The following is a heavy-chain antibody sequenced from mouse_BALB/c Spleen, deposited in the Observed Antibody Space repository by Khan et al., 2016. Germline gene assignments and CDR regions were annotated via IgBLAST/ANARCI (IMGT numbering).Heavy chain of an antibody. CDR3: ARSRDGYYRAMDY. J-gene: IGHJ4*01. CDR1: GYTFIRYT. CDR2: INPNSGYT. V-gene: IGHV1-4*02. D-gene: IGHD2-3*01. Sequence: QVQLKESADELARPGASVKMSCKAPGYTFIRYTMHWVKQRPGQGLEWIGYINPNSGYTEYNQKFKDKTTLTADKSSSTVSMQLSSLTSEDSAVYYSARSRDGYYRAMDYWGQGTSVTVS.